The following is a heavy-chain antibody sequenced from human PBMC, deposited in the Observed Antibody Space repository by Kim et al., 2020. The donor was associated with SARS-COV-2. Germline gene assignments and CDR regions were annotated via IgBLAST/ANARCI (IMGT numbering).Heavy chain of an antibody. V-gene: IGHV1-18*01. Sequence: ASVKVSCKASGYTFTSYGISWVRQAPGQGLEWMGWISAYNGNTNYAQKLQGRVTMTTDTSTSTAYMELRSLRSDDTAVYYCARDAARYCSSTSCYTGTSHDYYYYYMDVWGKGTTVTVSS. CDR2: ISAYNGNT. CDR3: ARDAARYCSSTSCYTGTSHDYYYYYMDV. J-gene: IGHJ6*03. CDR1: GYTFTSYG. D-gene: IGHD2-2*02.